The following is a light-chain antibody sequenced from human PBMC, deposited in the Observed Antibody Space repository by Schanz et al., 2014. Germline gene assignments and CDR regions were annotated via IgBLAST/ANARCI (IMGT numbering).Light chain of an antibody. CDR3: QQHGSSLT. V-gene: IGKV3-20*01. Sequence: EIVMTQSPTTLSVSPGERATLSCRASQSVSGSYLAWYQQKPGQAPRLLIHGTSRRAAGIPERFSGSGSGTDFTLTISRLEPEDFAVYYCQQHGSSLTFGPGTKVDVK. CDR2: GTS. CDR1: QSVSGSY. J-gene: IGKJ3*01.